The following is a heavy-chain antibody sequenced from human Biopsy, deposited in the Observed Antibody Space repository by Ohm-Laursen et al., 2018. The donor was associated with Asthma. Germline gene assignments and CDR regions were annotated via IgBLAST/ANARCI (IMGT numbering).Heavy chain of an antibody. Sequence: VSVKVSCKTSGYTFNSAGITWVRQAPGQGLEWMGWISVYNGNTKVAQKLQDRVTMITDTSTSTAYMELRSLRSDDTAVYFCTRAVDYSHYYGIDVWGQGTTVTVS. CDR3: TRAVDYSHYYGIDV. D-gene: IGHD3-10*01. CDR2: ISVYNGNT. V-gene: IGHV1-18*01. J-gene: IGHJ6*02. CDR1: GYTFNSAG.